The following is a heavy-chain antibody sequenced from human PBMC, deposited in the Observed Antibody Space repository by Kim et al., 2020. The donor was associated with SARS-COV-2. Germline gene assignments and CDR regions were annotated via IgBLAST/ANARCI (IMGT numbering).Heavy chain of an antibody. J-gene: IGHJ3*02. V-gene: IGHV3-11*04. CDR2: ISSSGSTI. CDR1: GFTFSDYY. D-gene: IGHD3-10*01. Sequence: GGSLRLSCAASGFTFSDYYMSWIRQAPGKGLEWVSYISSSGSTIYYADSVKGRFTISRDNAKNSLYLQMNSLSAEDTAVYYCARDIAPNYGSGSFDAFDIWGQGTMVTVSS. CDR3: ARDIAPNYGSGSFDAFDI.